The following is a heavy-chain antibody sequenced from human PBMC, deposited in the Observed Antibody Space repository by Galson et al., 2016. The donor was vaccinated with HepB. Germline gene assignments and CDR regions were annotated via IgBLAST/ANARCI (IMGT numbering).Heavy chain of an antibody. CDR3: ASGTGAYVQ. V-gene: IGHV6-1*01. CDR2: TYYRSMWSS. D-gene: IGHD5-12*01. CDR1: GDSVSRNTAA. Sequence: CAISGDSVSRNTAAWNWIRQSPSRGLEWLGRTYYRSMWSSDYAVSMKSRITINADTSMNQFSLQLNSVTPEDTAVYYCASGTGAYVQWGQGTLVTVSS. J-gene: IGHJ4*02.